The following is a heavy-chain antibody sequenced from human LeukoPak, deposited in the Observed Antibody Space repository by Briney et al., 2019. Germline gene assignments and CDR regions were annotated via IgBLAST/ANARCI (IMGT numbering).Heavy chain of an antibody. D-gene: IGHD3-16*02. Sequence: PSETLSLTCTVSGGSISSSSYYWGWIRQPPGKGLEWIGSIYYSGSTYYNPSLKSRVTISVDTSKNQFSLKLSSVTAADTAVYYCARHSPWEGELSSFDYWGQGALVTVSS. J-gene: IGHJ4*02. CDR2: IYYSGST. V-gene: IGHV4-39*01. CDR3: ARHSPWEGELSSFDY. CDR1: GGSISSSSYY.